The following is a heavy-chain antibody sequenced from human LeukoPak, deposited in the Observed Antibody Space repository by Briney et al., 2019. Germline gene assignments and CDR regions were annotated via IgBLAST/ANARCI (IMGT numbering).Heavy chain of an antibody. V-gene: IGHV1-18*01. CDR1: GYTFTNHG. Sequence: ASVKVSCKASGYTFTNHGISWVRQAPGQGLEWMGWISTYNGNTNYAQKLQGRVTMTTDTSTSTAYMELRSLRSDDTAVYYCARSGGWACGDYDGFIAFDIWGQGTMVTVSS. CDR2: ISTYNGNT. CDR3: ARSGGWACGDYDGFIAFDI. D-gene: IGHD4-23*01. J-gene: IGHJ3*02.